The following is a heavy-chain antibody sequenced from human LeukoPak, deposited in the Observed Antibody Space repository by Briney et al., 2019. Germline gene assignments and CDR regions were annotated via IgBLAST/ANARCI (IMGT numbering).Heavy chain of an antibody. J-gene: IGHJ6*03. CDR2: IFYSVST. CDR1: GDSISRSGYF. CDR3: ARGDYYYMDV. Sequence: PSETLSLTCSVSGDSISRSGYFWGWIRQPPGKGLEWIGSIFYSVSTFYNPSLKSRVTISVDTSKNQFSLKLSSVTAADTAVYYCARGDYYYMDVWGKGTTVTVPS. V-gene: IGHV4-39*07. D-gene: IGHD1-26*01.